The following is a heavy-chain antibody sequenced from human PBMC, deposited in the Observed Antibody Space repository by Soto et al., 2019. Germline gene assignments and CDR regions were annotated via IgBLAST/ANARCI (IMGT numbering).Heavy chain of an antibody. Sequence: GESLKISCAASGFTFSSYAMSWVRQAPGKGLEWVSAISGSGGSTYYADSVKGRFTISRDNSKNTLYLQMNSLRAEDTAVYYCAKVSQGYYYYMDVWGKGTTVTVSS. V-gene: IGHV3-23*01. CDR1: GFTFSSYA. CDR2: ISGSGGST. J-gene: IGHJ6*03. CDR3: AKVSQGYYYYMDV.